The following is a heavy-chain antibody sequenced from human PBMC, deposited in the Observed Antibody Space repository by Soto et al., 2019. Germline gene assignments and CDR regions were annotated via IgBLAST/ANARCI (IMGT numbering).Heavy chain of an antibody. CDR1: GFAFSRYS. V-gene: IGHV3-21*01. CDR2: FSSSSSHI. CDR3: ARGLSDYLVVVPAALDV. D-gene: IGHD2-2*01. J-gene: IGHJ6*02. Sequence: PGGSLRLSGAAAGFAFSRYSMNWVLQAPGNGLEWVSSFSSSSSHIYYADSVKGRFTISRDNADNSLYLQMNSLRADDKAVYFCARGLSDYLVVVPAALDVWGQGTTVTVSS.